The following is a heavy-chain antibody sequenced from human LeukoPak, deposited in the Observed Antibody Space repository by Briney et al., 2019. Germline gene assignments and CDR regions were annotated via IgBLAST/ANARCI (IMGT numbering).Heavy chain of an antibody. CDR2: IHPSGST. Sequence: SETLSLTCTVSGDSISSYYWSWVRQPAGKGLEWIGRIHPSGSTNYNPSLKSRVTISVDTSKNQFSLKLSSVTAADTAVYYCARHRGYSYGPPRDLDYWGQGTLVTVSS. V-gene: IGHV4-4*07. J-gene: IGHJ4*02. D-gene: IGHD5-18*01. CDR3: ARHRGYSYGPPRDLDY. CDR1: GDSISSYY.